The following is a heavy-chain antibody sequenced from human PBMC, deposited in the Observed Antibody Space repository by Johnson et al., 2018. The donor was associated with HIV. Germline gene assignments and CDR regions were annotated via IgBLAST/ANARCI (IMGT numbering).Heavy chain of an antibody. CDR1: GFTFSSYG. CDR2: IRYDGSNK. V-gene: IGHV3-30*02. D-gene: IGHD3-10*01. J-gene: IGHJ3*02. CDR3: ASTGSGSDDAFDI. Sequence: QVQLVESGGGVVQPGGSLRLSCAASGFTFSSYGMHWVRQAPGKGLEWVALIRYDGSNKYCADSVKGRFTISRDNSKNTLYLQMNSLRAEDTAVYYCASTGSGSDDAFDIWGQGTMVTVSS.